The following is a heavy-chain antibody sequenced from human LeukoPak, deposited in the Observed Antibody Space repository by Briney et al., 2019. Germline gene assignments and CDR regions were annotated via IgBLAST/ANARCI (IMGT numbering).Heavy chain of an antibody. CDR1: GGSISSYY. Sequence: SETLSLTCTVSGGSISSYYWSWIRQPPGMPLEWIGYISYIGGTNYNPSLKSRVTISLDTSKNQFSLKLRSVTAADTAVYYCARGFDSKSTYFDYWGQGTLVTVSS. J-gene: IGHJ4*02. CDR2: ISYIGGT. CDR3: ARGFDSKSTYFDY. D-gene: IGHD5-12*01. V-gene: IGHV4-59*01.